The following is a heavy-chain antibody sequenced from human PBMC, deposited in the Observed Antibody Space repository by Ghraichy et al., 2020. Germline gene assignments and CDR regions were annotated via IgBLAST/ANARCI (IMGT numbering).Heavy chain of an antibody. J-gene: IGHJ5*02. V-gene: IGHV3-23*01. CDR1: GFIFRSYS. D-gene: IGHD2-8*01. CDR3: AKELMGGAVLPT. CDR2: ISGSDGST. Sequence: GGSLRLSCAASGFIFRSYSMTWVRQAPGKGPEWVSAISGSDGSTYYADSVKGRFTISRDISKSTLYLQMNSLRAEDSAVYYCAKELMGGAVLPTWGQGTLVTVSS.